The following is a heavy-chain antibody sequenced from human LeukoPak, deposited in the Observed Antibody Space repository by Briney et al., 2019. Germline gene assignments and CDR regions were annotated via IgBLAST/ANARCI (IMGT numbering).Heavy chain of an antibody. Sequence: ASVKVSCKASGYTFTSYDINWVRQATGQGLEWMGWMNPNSGNTGYAQKFQGRVTMTRNTSISTAYMELSSLRSEDTAVYYCARSHRGYSYGYPDWFDPWGQGTLVTVSS. CDR3: ARSHRGYSYGYPDWFDP. CDR1: GYTFTSYD. CDR2: MNPNSGNT. J-gene: IGHJ5*02. D-gene: IGHD5-18*01. V-gene: IGHV1-8*01.